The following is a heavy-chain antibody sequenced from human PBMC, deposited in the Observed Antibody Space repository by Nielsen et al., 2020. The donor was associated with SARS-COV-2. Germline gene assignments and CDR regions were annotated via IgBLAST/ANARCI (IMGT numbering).Heavy chain of an antibody. CDR1: GGSISSGGYY. CDR3: ARYDSSGYYPPH. CDR2: IYYSGST. J-gene: IGHJ4*02. Sequence: SETLSLTCTVSGGSISSGGYYWSWIRQHPGKGLEWIGYIYYSGSTNYNPSLKSRVTISVDTSKNQFSLKLSSVTAADTAVYYCARYDSSGYYPPHWGQGTLVTVSS. V-gene: IGHV4-61*08. D-gene: IGHD3-22*01.